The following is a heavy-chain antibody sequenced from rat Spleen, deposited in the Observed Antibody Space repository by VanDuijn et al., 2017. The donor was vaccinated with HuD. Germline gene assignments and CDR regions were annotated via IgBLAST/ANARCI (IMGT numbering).Heavy chain of an antibody. D-gene: IGHD4-3*01. CDR3: ARHLREASGVMDV. CDR1: GFSLTSYH. V-gene: IGHV2-72*01. Sequence: QVQLKESGPGLVQPSQTLSLTCTVSGFSLTSYHVSWVRQPPGKSLVWMGTIWAGGGTNYNSAVQSRLSISWDTSKSQIFLKMNRLQPEDTGTYYCARHLREASGVMDVWGQGASVTVSS. CDR2: IWAGGGT. J-gene: IGHJ4*01.